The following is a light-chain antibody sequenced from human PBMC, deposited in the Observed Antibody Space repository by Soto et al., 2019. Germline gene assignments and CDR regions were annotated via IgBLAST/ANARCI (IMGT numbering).Light chain of an antibody. J-gene: IGKJ2*01. V-gene: IGKV3-20*01. CDR1: ESVTSSY. Sequence: EIVLTQSPGTPSLSPGESATLSCRATESVTSSYLAWYQQKPGQAPRLLIYGATNRATGIPDRFSGSESGTDFTLTISSLEPDDSAVYYCQHYGASPPPYTFGQGTKLEIK. CDR2: GAT. CDR3: QHYGASPPPYT.